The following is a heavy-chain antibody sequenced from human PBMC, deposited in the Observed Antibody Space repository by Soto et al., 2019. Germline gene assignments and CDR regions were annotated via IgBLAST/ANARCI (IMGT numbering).Heavy chain of an antibody. D-gene: IGHD6-19*01. CDR3: AKADGEQWLLPHLDK. CDR1: GFNFKKLA. Sequence: EVQLLESGGGVVKPGGSLRLSCVASGFNFKKLAMSWVRQAPGEGLEWVSGISCCGGSTSSAASVKGRFSIARDDSTNTLSLQMNNLRVEDTAQYYCAKADGEQWLLPHLDKWGQGTLVTVS. J-gene: IGHJ4*02. V-gene: IGHV3-23*01. CDR2: ISCCGGST.